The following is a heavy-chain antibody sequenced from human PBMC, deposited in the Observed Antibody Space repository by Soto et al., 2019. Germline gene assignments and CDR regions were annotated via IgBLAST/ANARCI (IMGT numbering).Heavy chain of an antibody. CDR3: AKDLRPLCSNYFDY. CDR1: GFTFSSYA. V-gene: IGHV3-23*01. CDR2: ISGSGGST. D-gene: IGHD2-21*01. J-gene: IGHJ4*02. Sequence: GVLRLSCAASGFTFSSYAMSWVRQAPGKGLEWVSAISGSGGSTYYADSVKGRFTISRDNSKNTLYLQMNSLRAEDTAVYYCAKDLRPLCSNYFDYWGQGTLVTVSS.